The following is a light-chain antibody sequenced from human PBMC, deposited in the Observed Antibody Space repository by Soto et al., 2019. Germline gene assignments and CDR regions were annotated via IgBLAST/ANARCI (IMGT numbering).Light chain of an antibody. V-gene: IGKV1-9*01. Sequence: DIQLTQSPSFLSASVGDRVTITCRASQGINSYLAWYQQKPGKAPKLLMYDASTLQRGVPSRFSGSGSVTEFTRAISSLQHEDFATYYCQQFNDYPITFGQGKRLEIK. CDR3: QQFNDYPIT. CDR1: QGINSY. CDR2: DAS. J-gene: IGKJ5*01.